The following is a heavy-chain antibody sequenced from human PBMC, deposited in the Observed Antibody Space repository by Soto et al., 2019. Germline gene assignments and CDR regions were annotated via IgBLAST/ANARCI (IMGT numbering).Heavy chain of an antibody. D-gene: IGHD5-12*01. J-gene: IGHJ4*02. Sequence: SETLSLTCAVSGDSISRSYWWSWVRQFPGKGLEWIGEIYHSGSTIYNPSLQSRVTLSVDKSKNEFSLKMSSVTAADTAVYYCAAGGGLPRYYWGQGTLVTVS. V-gene: IGHV4-4*02. CDR3: AAGGGLPRYY. CDR1: GDSISRSYW. CDR2: IYHSGST.